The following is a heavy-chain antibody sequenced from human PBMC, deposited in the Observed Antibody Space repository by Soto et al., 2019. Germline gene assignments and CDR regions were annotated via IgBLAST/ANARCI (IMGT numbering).Heavy chain of an antibody. Sequence: PGESLKISCKASGYIRNTDWISWVRQKPGKGLEWMGRIDPLDSHTKYSPSFEGRVNISADRSIATAYLHWTSLETSDTAIYYCSRNQVGIVADDSWGQGTPVPVYS. D-gene: IGHD2-21*01. CDR3: SRNQVGIVADDS. CDR2: IDPLDSHT. J-gene: IGHJ5*01. CDR1: GYIRNTDW. V-gene: IGHV5-10-1*01.